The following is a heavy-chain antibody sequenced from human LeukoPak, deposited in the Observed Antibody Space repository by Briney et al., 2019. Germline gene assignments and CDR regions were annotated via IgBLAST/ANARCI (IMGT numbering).Heavy chain of an antibody. CDR2: IYTSGST. CDR1: GGSFSSGNYY. V-gene: IGHV4-61*02. J-gene: IGHJ3*02. Sequence: SQTLSLTCTVSGGSFSSGNYYWSWIRQPAGKGLEGIGRIYTSGSTNYNSSLKSRVTISLDTSKNQFSLKLSSVTAADTAVYYCARVFEDIVVVPAAMGAFDIWGQGTMVTVSS. D-gene: IGHD2-2*01. CDR3: ARVFEDIVVVPAAMGAFDI.